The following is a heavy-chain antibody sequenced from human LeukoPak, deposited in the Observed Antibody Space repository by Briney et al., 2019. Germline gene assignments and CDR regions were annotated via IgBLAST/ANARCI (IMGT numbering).Heavy chain of an antibody. CDR1: GGSFSGYY. CDR2: INHSGST. CDR3: ARGLPTSSHYYGSGSNFDY. J-gene: IGHJ4*02. V-gene: IGHV4-34*01. Sequence: SETLSLTCAVYGGSFSGYYWSWIRQPPGKGLEWIGEINHSGSTNYNPSLKSRVTISIDTSKNQFSLKLSSVTAADTAVYYCARGLPTSSHYYGSGSNFDYWGQGTLVTVSS. D-gene: IGHD3-10*01.